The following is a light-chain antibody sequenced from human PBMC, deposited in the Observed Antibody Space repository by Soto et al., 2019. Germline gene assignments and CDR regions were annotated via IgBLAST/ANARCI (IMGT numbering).Light chain of an antibody. V-gene: IGKV3-15*01. CDR2: GAS. CDR1: QSVXSD. Sequence: IVLTQSAATLSLSPGESATLSCRASQSVXSDLAWYQQKPGQAPRFLXDGASTRATGSPARLSGSGSGTEFTLTISSLQSYDFAVYYCQQYENGPRTFGQGTKVDIK. J-gene: IGKJ1*01. CDR3: QQYENGPRT.